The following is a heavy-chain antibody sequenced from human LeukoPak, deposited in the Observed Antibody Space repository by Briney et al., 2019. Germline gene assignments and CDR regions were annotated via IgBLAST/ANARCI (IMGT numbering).Heavy chain of an antibody. Sequence: PSETLSLTCTVSGGSISGSSYYWGWIRQPPGKGLEWIGSIYYSGSTYYNPSLKSRVTISVDTSKNQFSLKLSSVTAADTAVYYCARVLNLSYGMDVWGQGTTVTVSS. D-gene: IGHD1-14*01. CDR1: GGSISGSSYY. CDR2: IYYSGST. V-gene: IGHV4-39*07. CDR3: ARVLNLSYGMDV. J-gene: IGHJ6*02.